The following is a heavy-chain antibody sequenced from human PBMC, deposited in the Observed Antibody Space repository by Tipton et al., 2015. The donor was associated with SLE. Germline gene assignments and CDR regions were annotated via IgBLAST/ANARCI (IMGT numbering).Heavy chain of an antibody. V-gene: IGHV5-51*01. D-gene: IGHD1-26*01. CDR1: GYSFTNYW. CDR3: VRRGCGSYGELDY. Sequence: QLVQSGAEVKKPGESLEISCKGSGYSFTNYWIGWVRQMPGKGLEWMPIFYPGDSDTRYSPSFQGQVTISADKSISTAYLHWNSLKASDTAMYFRVRRGCGSYGELDYWGQGTLVTVSS. J-gene: IGHJ4*02. CDR2: FYPGDSDT.